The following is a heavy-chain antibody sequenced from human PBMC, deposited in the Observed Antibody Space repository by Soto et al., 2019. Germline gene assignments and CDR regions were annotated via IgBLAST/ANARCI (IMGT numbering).Heavy chain of an antibody. CDR3: ARDLSGCSGGSCYSGGYYYYGMDV. CDR2: ISYDGSNK. D-gene: IGHD2-15*01. V-gene: IGHV3-30-3*01. CDR1: GFTFSSYA. J-gene: IGHJ6*02. Sequence: QVQLVESGGGVVQPGRSLRLSCAASGFTFSSYAMHWVRQAPGKGLEWVAVISYDGSNKYYADSVKGRFTISRDNSKNTLYLKMNSLRAEDTAVYYCARDLSGCSGGSCYSGGYYYYGMDVWGQGTTVTVSS.